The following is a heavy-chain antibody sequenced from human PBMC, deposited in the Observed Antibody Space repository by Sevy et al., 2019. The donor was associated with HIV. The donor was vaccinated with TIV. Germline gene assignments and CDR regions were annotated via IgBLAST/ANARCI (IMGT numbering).Heavy chain of an antibody. Sequence: GGSLDFSVLTSGLMFIAYNLSGIGRVQGQGRGGVWNIGGTGTYSYADSGKGRFTISRDSAKNSLYLQMTSLRVEDTAVYYCARSVGISAAVPDYWGQGTLVTVSS. CDR3: ARSVGISAAVPDY. D-gene: IGHD6-13*01. J-gene: IGHJ4*02. CDR2: IGGTGTY. V-gene: IGHV3-11*04. CDR1: GLMFIAYN.